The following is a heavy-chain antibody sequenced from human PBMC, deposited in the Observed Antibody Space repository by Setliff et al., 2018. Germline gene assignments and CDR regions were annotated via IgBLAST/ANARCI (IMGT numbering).Heavy chain of an antibody. D-gene: IGHD3-10*01. V-gene: IGHV3-48*03. CDR1: GFTFSSYE. J-gene: IGHJ5*02. CDR3: AKDLGVNFGELIA. Sequence: PGGSLRLSCAASGFTFSSYEMNWVRQAPGKGLEWVSYISSSGSTIYYADSVKGRFTISRDDSKNTLYLQMNSLRTEDTALYYCAKDLGVNFGELIAWGQGTLVTVSS. CDR2: ISSSGSTI.